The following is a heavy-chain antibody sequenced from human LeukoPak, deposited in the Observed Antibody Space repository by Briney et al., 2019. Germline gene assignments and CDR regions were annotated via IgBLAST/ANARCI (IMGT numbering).Heavy chain of an antibody. V-gene: IGHV3-48*01. CDR2: IGIDSGNT. Sequence: GGSLRLSCAASGFTFSDYSMNWVRQAPGKGLEWISYIGIDSGNTNYTDSVKGRFTISGDKAKNSLYLQMNSLRVEDTAVYYCARDYKYAFDNWGQGTLVTVSS. J-gene: IGHJ4*02. CDR3: ARDYKYAFDN. D-gene: IGHD5-24*01. CDR1: GFTFSDYS.